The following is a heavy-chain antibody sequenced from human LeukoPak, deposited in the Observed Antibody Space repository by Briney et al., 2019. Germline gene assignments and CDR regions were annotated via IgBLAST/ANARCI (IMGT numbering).Heavy chain of an antibody. CDR2: ISSSSSTI. CDR3: ARAATVTAGYYYYMDV. V-gene: IGHV3-48*01. D-gene: IGHD4-11*01. CDR1: GFTFSSYS. Sequence: GGSLRLSCAASGFTFSSYSMNWVRQAPGKGLEWVSYISSSSSTIYYADSAKGRFTISRDNAKNSLYLQMNSLRAEDTAVYYCARAATVTAGYYYYMDVWGKGTTVTVSS. J-gene: IGHJ6*03.